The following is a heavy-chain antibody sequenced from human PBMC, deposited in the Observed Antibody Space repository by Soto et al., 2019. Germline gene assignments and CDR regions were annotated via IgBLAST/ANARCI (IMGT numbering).Heavy chain of an antibody. V-gene: IGHV1-18*01. CDR1: GFTFSSHG. CDR2: ISAYNGNT. J-gene: IGHJ3*02. D-gene: IGHD3-3*01. Sequence: APVKGSCKTSGFTFSSHGISWVRQAPGQGLEWMGWISAYNGNTNYAQKLQGRVTMTTDTSTSTAYMELRSLRSDDTAVYYCARTQIFGVVIGAFDIWGQGTMVTVSS. CDR3: ARTQIFGVVIGAFDI.